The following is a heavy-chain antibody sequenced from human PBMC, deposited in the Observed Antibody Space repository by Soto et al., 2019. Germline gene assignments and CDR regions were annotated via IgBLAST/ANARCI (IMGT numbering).Heavy chain of an antibody. CDR1: GYTFTSYG. V-gene: IGHV1-18*01. Sequence: GASVKVSCKASGYTFTSYGISWVRQAPGQGLERMGWISAYNGNTNYAQKLQGRVTMTTDTSTSTAYMELRSLRSDDTAVYYCARDRRCSGGSCYSDDFDYWGQGTLVTVSS. CDR3: ARDRRCSGGSCYSDDFDY. CDR2: ISAYNGNT. J-gene: IGHJ4*02. D-gene: IGHD2-15*01.